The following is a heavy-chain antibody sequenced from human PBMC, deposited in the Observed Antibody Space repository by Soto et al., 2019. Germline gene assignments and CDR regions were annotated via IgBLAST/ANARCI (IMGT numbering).Heavy chain of an antibody. J-gene: IGHJ6*02. D-gene: IGHD2-2*01. V-gene: IGHV4-59*08. CDR1: NGTIVNFC. CDR3: ARLVGHCSSSNCFWFYGMDV. CDR2: INYSENT. Sequence: SQPMPLTCTVANGTIVNFCWRWIRQPTRKGLEWIGNINYSENTHYNPSLKSRVTISVDTSKNHFSVKLSSVTAADTAVYYCARLVGHCSSSNCFWFYGMDVWGQGTTVTVSS.